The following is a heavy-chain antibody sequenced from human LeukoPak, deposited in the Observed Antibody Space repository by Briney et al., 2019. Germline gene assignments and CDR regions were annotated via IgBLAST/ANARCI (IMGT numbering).Heavy chain of an antibody. V-gene: IGHV1-2*02. Sequence: GSVKVSCKASGYTFTGYHMHWVRQAPGQGLEWMGWINPNSGGTNYAQKFQGRVTMTRDTSISTAYMELSRLRSDDTAVYYCAVSSGWNPGGFDYWGQGTLVTVSS. CDR1: GYTFTGYH. CDR2: INPNSGGT. CDR3: AVSSGWNPGGFDY. D-gene: IGHD6-19*01. J-gene: IGHJ4*02.